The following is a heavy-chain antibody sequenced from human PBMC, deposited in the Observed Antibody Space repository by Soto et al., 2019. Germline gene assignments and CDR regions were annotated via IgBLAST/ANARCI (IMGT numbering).Heavy chain of an antibody. CDR3: ARDLFSAVAGSGAANWFDP. CDR1: GGSIRSGGDY. V-gene: IGHV4-31*03. J-gene: IGHJ5*02. CDR2: IYYSGST. Sequence: SETLSLTCTVSGGSIRSGGDYWSWIRQHPGKGLEWIGYIYYSGSTYYNPSLKSRVTISVDTSKNQFSLKLSSVTAADTAVYYCARDLFSAVAGSGAANWFDPWGQGTLVTVSS. D-gene: IGHD6-19*01.